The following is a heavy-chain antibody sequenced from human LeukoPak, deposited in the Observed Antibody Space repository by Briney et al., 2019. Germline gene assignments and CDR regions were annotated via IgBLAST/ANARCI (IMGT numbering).Heavy chain of an antibody. V-gene: IGHV4-34*01. CDR3: ARGRMIVGRTQKDNWFDP. D-gene: IGHD3-22*01. CDR2: INHSGST. CDR1: GGSFSGYY. Sequence: SETLSLTCAVYGGSFSGYYWSWIRQPPGKGLEWIGEINHSGSTNYNPSLKSRVTISVDTSKNQFSLKLSSVTAADTAVYYCARGRMIVGRTQKDNWFDPWGQGTLVTVSS. J-gene: IGHJ5*02.